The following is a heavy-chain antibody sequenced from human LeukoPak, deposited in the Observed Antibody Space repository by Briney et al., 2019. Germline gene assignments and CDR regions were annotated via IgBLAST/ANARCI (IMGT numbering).Heavy chain of an antibody. V-gene: IGHV4-39*07. D-gene: IGHD3-10*01. J-gene: IGHJ6*02. CDR1: GGSISSSSYY. CDR3: TNTALWFGEEHYGMDV. CDR2: IYYSGST. Sequence: KSSETLSLTCTVSGGSISSSSYYWGWIRQPPGKGLEWIGSIYYSGSTYYNPSLKSRVTISVDTSKNQFSLKLSSVTAADTAVYYCTNTALWFGEEHYGMDVWGQGTTVTVSS.